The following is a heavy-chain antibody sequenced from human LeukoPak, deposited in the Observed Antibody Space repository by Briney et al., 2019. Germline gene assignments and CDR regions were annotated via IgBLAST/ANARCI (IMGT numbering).Heavy chain of an antibody. CDR1: GYTFTSYG. J-gene: IGHJ5*02. CDR3: SRDDGSGSYARFDP. CDR2: ISSYNSNT. D-gene: IGHD3-10*01. V-gene: IGHV1-18*04. Sequence: GASVKVSCKASGYTFTSYGRSWVRQAIGQGPEWMGWISSYNSNTNYAQKPQCRVTMTTNTSTSTAYMELRSLRSDDTAVYSCSRDDGSGSYARFDPWGQGTLVTVSS.